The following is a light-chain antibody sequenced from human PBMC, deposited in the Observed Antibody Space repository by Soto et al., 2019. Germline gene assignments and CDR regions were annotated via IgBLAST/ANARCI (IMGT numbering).Light chain of an antibody. Sequence: QSVLTQPASVSGSPGQSITISCTGTSSDVGGYNYVSWYQQHPGKAPKLMIYDVSNRPSGVSNRFSGSKSGNTASLTISGLQAEDEADYYCSSYTSSSTLGVVCGGTKVTVL. CDR1: SSDVGGYNY. V-gene: IGLV2-14*01. J-gene: IGLJ2*01. CDR2: DVS. CDR3: SSYTSSSTLGV.